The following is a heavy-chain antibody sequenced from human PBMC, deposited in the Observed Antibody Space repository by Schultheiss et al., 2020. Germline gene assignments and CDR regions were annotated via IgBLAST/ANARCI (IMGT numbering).Heavy chain of an antibody. D-gene: IGHD3-22*01. CDR1: GFTFSSYG. Sequence: GGSLRLSCAASGFTFSSYGMHWVRQAPGKGLEWVAVIWYDGSNKYYADSVKGRFTISRDNSKNTLYLQMNSLRAEDTAVYYCARDHSYYYDSSGVFDYWGKGTLVNGSA. CDR2: IWYDGSNK. V-gene: IGHV3-33*01. J-gene: IGHJ4*02. CDR3: ARDHSYYYDSSGVFDY.